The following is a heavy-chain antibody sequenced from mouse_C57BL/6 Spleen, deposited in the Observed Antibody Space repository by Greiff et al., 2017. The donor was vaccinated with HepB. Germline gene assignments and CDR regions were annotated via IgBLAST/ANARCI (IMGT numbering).Heavy chain of an antibody. CDR3: AREEGITTEGFAY. D-gene: IGHD1-1*01. J-gene: IGHJ3*01. Sequence: QVQLQQPGAELVRPGSSVKLSCKASGYTFTSYWMHWVKQRPIQGLEWIGNIDPSDSETHYNQKFKDKATLTVDKSSSTAYMQLSSLTSEDSAVYYCAREEGITTEGFAYWGQGTLVTVSA. CDR2: IDPSDSET. V-gene: IGHV1-52*01. CDR1: GYTFTSYW.